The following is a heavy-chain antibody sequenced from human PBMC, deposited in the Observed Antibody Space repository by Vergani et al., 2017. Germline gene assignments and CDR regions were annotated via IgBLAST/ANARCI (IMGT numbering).Heavy chain of an antibody. J-gene: IGHJ3*01. Sequence: EKQLVQSGSETKKPGESLKISCQAFGYIFSNFWIGWVRQRPGRGLEWMGIIYPGDSEVKSNPTVRGQVIFSVDTSVNTAYLQWRSLQASDTATYFCASGGHGSENGGALQLWGQGTTITVSS. CDR3: ASGGHGSENGGALQL. V-gene: IGHV5-51*01. CDR2: IYPGDSEV. D-gene: IGHD3-10*01. CDR1: GYIFSNFW.